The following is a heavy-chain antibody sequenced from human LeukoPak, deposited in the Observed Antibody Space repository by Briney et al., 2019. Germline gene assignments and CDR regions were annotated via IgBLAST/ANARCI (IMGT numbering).Heavy chain of an antibody. CDR1: GFTFSSYG. Sequence: GGSLRLSCAASGFTFSSYGMPWVRQAPGKGLEWVAVMSYDGSNKYYADSVKGRFTISRDNSKNTLYLQMNNLRAEDTAVYYCARSYSDAFDIWGQGTMVTVSS. V-gene: IGHV3-30*03. J-gene: IGHJ3*02. CDR3: ARSYSDAFDI. CDR2: MSYDGSNK. D-gene: IGHD1-26*01.